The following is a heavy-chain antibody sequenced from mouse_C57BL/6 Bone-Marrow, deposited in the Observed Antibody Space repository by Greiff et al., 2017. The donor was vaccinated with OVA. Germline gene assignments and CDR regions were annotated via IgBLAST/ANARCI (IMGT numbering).Heavy chain of an antibody. D-gene: IGHD1-1*01. V-gene: IGHV5-16*01. Sequence: EVMLVDSEGGLVQPGSSMKLSCTASGFTFSDYYMAWVRQVPEKGLEWVANINYDGSSTYYLDSLKSRFIISRDNAKNILYLQMSSLKSEDTATYYCARDHHYYGSSYDWYFDVWGTGTTVTVSS. CDR1: GFTFSDYY. CDR2: INYDGSST. J-gene: IGHJ1*03. CDR3: ARDHHYYGSSYDWYFDV.